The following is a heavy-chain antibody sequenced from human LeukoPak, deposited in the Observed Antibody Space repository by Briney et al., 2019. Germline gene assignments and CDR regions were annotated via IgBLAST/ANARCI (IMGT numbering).Heavy chain of an antibody. Sequence: SETLSLTCTVSGDSISSYYWSWIRQPPGKGLEWIGYIYYSGSTNYNPSLKSRVTISVDTSKNQFSLKLSSVTAADTAVYYCAISEGGLVPVTGHYWGQGTLVTVSS. CDR3: AISEGGLVPVTGHY. J-gene: IGHJ4*02. V-gene: IGHV4-59*01. D-gene: IGHD3-16*01. CDR1: GDSISSYY. CDR2: IYYSGST.